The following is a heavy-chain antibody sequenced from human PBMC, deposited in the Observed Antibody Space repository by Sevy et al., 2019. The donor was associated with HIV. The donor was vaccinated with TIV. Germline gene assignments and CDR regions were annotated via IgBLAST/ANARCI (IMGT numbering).Heavy chain of an antibody. CDR2: VNSDGTST. Sequence: GESLKISCAASGFTFSNYWMHWVRQAPGKGLVWVSRVNSDGTSTTYADSVKGRFTISRDNAKNTLCLQMSSLRAEDTAVYYCVAANSWEDYWGHGTLVTVSS. CDR1: GFTFSNYW. D-gene: IGHD6-13*01. J-gene: IGHJ4*01. V-gene: IGHV3-74*01. CDR3: VAANSWEDY.